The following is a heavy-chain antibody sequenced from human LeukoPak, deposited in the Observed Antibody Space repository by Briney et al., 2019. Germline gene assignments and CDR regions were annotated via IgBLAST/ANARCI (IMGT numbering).Heavy chain of an antibody. CDR2: IYYSGST. V-gene: IGHV4-39*01. Sequence: SETLSLTCTVSGGSISSSSYYWGWIRQPPGKGLEWIGSIYYSGSTYYNPSLKSRVTISVDTSKYQFSLKLSSVTAADTAVYYCARHMGYDSGAFDIWGQGTMVTVSS. CDR1: GGSISSSSYY. CDR3: ARHMGYDSGAFDI. J-gene: IGHJ3*02. D-gene: IGHD3-22*01.